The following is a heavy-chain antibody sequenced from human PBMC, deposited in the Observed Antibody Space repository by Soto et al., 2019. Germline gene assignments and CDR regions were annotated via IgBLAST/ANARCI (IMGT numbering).Heavy chain of an antibody. CDR2: IVPMFGTS. D-gene: IGHD3-3*01. V-gene: IGHV1-69*06. CDR3: NRGSEYDFWSGYL. Sequence: QERLVQSGAEVRKPGSSVKVSCKVTGGTSTRYAINWVRQAPGQGLEWMGGIVPMFGTSKYAQKFQGRVTITADTSTNTAYMELRSLRSEDTAGYYCNRGSEYDFWSGYLWGQGTLVSVSS. J-gene: IGHJ4*02. CDR1: GGTSTRYA.